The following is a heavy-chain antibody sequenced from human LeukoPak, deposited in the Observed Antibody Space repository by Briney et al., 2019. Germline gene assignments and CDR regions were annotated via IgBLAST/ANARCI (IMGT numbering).Heavy chain of an antibody. J-gene: IGHJ4*02. Sequence: PGGSLRLSCAASGFTFSDYYMSWIRQAPGRGLEWLSYIGRSGSTTYYADSVQGRFTISRDNAKNSLYLQMNSLRAEDTAVYYCARDLRSYDSSGPLDYWGQGTLLTVSS. CDR2: IGRSGSTT. CDR3: ARDLRSYDSSGPLDY. D-gene: IGHD3-22*01. CDR1: GFTFSDYY. V-gene: IGHV3-11*04.